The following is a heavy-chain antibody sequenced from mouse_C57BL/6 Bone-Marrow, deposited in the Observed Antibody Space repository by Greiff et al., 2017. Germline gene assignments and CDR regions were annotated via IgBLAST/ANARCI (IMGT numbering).Heavy chain of an antibody. Sequence: QVQLQQPGAELVKPGASVKMSCKASGYTFTSYWITWVKQRPGQGLEWIGDIYPGSGSTNYNEKFKSQATLTVDTSSSTAYMQRSSLTSEDSAVDYCAYDYDATVYWGQGTSVTVSS. V-gene: IGHV1-55*01. CDR1: GYTFTSYW. CDR3: AYDYDATVY. D-gene: IGHD1-1*02. CDR2: IYPGSGST. J-gene: IGHJ4*01.